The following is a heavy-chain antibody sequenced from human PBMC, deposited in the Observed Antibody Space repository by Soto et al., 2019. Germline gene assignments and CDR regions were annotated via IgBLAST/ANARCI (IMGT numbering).Heavy chain of an antibody. D-gene: IGHD5-18*01. CDR3: ARGLQLWLPGYYYGMDV. Sequence: PSETLSLTCTVSGGSVSSGSYYWSWIRQPPGKGLEWIGYIYYSGSTNYNPSLKSRVTISVDTSKNQFSLKLSSVTAADTAVYYCARGLQLWLPGYYYGMDVWGQGTTVTVSS. J-gene: IGHJ6*02. CDR1: GGSVSSGSYY. V-gene: IGHV4-61*01. CDR2: IYYSGST.